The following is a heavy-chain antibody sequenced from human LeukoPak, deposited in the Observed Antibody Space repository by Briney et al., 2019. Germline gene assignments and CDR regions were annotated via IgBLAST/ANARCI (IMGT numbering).Heavy chain of an antibody. Sequence: ASVKVSCKASGYTFTSYYMHWVRQAPGQGLEWMGIINPSGGSTSYAQKFRGRVTMTRDTYTSTVYMELSSPRSDDTAVYYCARGRVRGVRAESSDAFDIWGQGTMVTVSS. CDR1: GYTFTSYY. V-gene: IGHV1-46*01. CDR3: ARGRVRGVRAESSDAFDI. CDR2: INPSGGST. J-gene: IGHJ3*02. D-gene: IGHD3-10*01.